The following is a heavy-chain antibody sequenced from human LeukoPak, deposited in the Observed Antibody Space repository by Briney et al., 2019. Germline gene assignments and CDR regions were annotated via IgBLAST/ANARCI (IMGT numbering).Heavy chain of an antibody. CDR2: INPNSGGT. CDR1: GYTFTGYY. V-gene: IGHV1-2*02. CDR3: ARDRDGSGSLNWFDP. D-gene: IGHD3-10*01. J-gene: IGHJ5*02. Sequence: GASVKVSCKASGYTFTGYYMHWVRQAPGQGLEWMGWINPNSGGTNYAQKFQGRVTMTRDTSISTAYMELSRLRSDDTAVYYCARDRDGSGSLNWFDPWGQGTLVTVSS.